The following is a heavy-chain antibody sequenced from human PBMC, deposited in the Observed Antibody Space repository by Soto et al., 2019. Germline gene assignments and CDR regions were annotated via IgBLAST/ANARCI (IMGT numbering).Heavy chain of an antibody. Sequence: QITLNESGPTVVRPTETLTLTCRFSGFSLTTSGVGVGWIHQSPGKAPEWLALIYWDDDKRYSASLKSRLTITTDTYKNQVVLTVSDLDPTDTATYYCAHRVLRTVFGLVTTTAIYFDFWGQGTPVAVSS. CDR2: IYWDDDK. D-gene: IGHD3-3*01. CDR3: AHRVLRTVFGLVTTTAIYFDF. CDR1: GFSLTTSGVG. V-gene: IGHV2-5*02. J-gene: IGHJ4*02.